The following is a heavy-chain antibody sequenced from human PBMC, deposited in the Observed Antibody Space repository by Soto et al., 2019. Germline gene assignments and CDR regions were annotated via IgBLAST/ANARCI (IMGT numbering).Heavy chain of an antibody. CDR3: ARWAPVSRYLFAY. Sequence: SETLSLTCTVSGGSINSGSHYWGWIRQPPGQGLEWIGNIYYTGSTFYKPSLKSRVTISVDTSKNQFSLKLSSVTAADTAVYYCARWAPVSRYLFAYWGQGTLVTVSS. D-gene: IGHD1-1*01. V-gene: IGHV4-39*01. J-gene: IGHJ4*02. CDR1: GGSINSGSHY. CDR2: IYYTGST.